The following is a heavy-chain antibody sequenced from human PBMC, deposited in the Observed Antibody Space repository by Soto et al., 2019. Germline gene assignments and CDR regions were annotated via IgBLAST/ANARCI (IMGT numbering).Heavy chain of an antibody. CDR2: INSDSGFT. Sequence: DSVKVCFKASGYIFTAYSIHFLRQAPGQRREWPGIINSDSGFTTYSQKFQGRVTMTRYTSTSTVYMDLSSLRSDDTALYYCASEKNTRNHYPYPEVGGYFQPWGQGTLGTVSS. J-gene: IGHJ1*01. V-gene: IGHV1-46*01. CDR1: GYIFTAYS. D-gene: IGHD1-26*01. CDR3: ASEKNTRNHYPYPEVGGYFQP.